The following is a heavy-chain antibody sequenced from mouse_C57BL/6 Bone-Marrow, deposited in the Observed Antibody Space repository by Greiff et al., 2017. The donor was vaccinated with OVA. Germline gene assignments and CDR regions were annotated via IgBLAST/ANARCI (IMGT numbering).Heavy chain of an antibody. CDR1: GFTFTDYY. V-gene: IGHV7-3*01. D-gene: IGHD4-1*01. J-gene: IGHJ2*01. CDR3: ARYHWSYFDY. Sequence: EVKLQESGGGLVQPGGSLSLSCAASGFTFTDYYMSWVRQPPGKALEWLGFIRNKANGYTTEYSASVKGRFTISRDNSQSILYLQMNALRAEDSATYYCARYHWSYFDYWGQGTTLTVSS. CDR2: IRNKANGYTT.